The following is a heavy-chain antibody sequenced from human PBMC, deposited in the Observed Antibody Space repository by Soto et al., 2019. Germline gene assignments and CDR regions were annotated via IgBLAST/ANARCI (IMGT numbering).Heavy chain of an antibody. CDR1: GFTFSSYA. Sequence: GGSLRLSCAASGFTFSSYAMSWVRQAPGKGLEWVSAISGSGGSTYYADSVKGRFTISRDNSKNTLYLQMNSLRAEDTAVYYCAKDRTHDYIWPPLSAFDIWGQGTMVTVSS. J-gene: IGHJ3*02. CDR3: AKDRTHDYIWPPLSAFDI. CDR2: ISGSGGST. D-gene: IGHD3-16*01. V-gene: IGHV3-23*01.